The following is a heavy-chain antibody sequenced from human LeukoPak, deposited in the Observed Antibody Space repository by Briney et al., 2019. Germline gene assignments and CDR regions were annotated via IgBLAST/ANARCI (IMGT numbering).Heavy chain of an antibody. CDR2: INSDGSST. V-gene: IGHV3-74*01. Sequence: PGGSLRLSCAASGFSFSRHAMSWVRQAPGKGLVWVSRINSDGSSTSYADSVKGRFTISRDNAKNTLYLQMNSLRAEDTAVYYCARRVVVPAAPYYFDYWGQGTLVTVSS. J-gene: IGHJ4*02. D-gene: IGHD2-2*01. CDR1: GFSFSRHA. CDR3: ARRVVVPAAPYYFDY.